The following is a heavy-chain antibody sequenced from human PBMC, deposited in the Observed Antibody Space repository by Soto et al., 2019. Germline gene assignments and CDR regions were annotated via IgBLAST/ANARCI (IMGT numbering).Heavy chain of an antibody. CDR3: ARGRDIVVVPAAMWRQAYYYYYMDV. Sequence: SETLSLTCTVSGGSISSGGYYWSWIRQHPGKGLEWIGYINYSGSTYYNPSLKSRVTISVDTSKNQFSLKLSSVTAADTAVYYCARGRDIVVVPAAMWRQAYYYYYMDVWGKGTTVTVSS. V-gene: IGHV4-31*03. D-gene: IGHD2-2*01. CDR2: INYSGST. J-gene: IGHJ6*03. CDR1: GGSISSGGYY.